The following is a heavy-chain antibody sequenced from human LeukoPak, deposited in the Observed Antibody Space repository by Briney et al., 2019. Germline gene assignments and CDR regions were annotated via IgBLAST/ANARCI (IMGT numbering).Heavy chain of an antibody. CDR1: GFTFSGSA. V-gene: IGHV3-73*01. D-gene: IGHD4-23*01. CDR2: IRSKANDYAT. Sequence: GGSLRLSCAASGFTFSGSAMHWVRQISGKGLEWVGRIRSKANDYATAYAAPVKGRFTISRDDSKNTAYLQMNSLKTEDTAVYYCIGSLYGGESDYWGQGTLVTVSS. CDR3: IGSLYGGESDY. J-gene: IGHJ4*02.